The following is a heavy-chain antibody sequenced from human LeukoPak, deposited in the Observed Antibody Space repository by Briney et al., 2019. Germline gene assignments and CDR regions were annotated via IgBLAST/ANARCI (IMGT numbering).Heavy chain of an antibody. CDR3: ARQYGDYDHDAFDI. J-gene: IGHJ3*02. D-gene: IGHD4-17*01. V-gene: IGHV4-39*01. CDR1: GGSISSSSYY. CDR2: IYYSGST. Sequence: SETLSLTCTVSGGSISSSSYYWGWIRQPPGKGLEWIGSIYYSGSTCYNPSLKSRVTIPVDTSKNQFSLKLSSVTAADTAVYYCARQYGDYDHDAFDIWGQGTMVTVSS.